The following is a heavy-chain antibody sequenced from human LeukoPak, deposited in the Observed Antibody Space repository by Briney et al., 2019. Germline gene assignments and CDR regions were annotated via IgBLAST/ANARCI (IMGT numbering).Heavy chain of an antibody. CDR2: IYYSGST. CDR1: GGSISRSGYY. V-gene: IGHV4-39*07. Sequence: SETLSLTCTVSGGSISRSGYYWVCIRQTPGQGLVWIGNIYYSGSTYYKSTLKSRVTISLDTSKNQFSLKLSSVTAADTAVYYCARARHGYIYGYRPTELGHFFDYWGQGTLVTVSS. CDR3: ARARHGYIYGYRPTELGHFFDY. J-gene: IGHJ4*02. D-gene: IGHD5-18*01.